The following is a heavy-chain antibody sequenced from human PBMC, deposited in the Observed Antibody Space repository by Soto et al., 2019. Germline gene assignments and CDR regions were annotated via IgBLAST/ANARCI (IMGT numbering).Heavy chain of an antibody. CDR1: GFTLRSSW. V-gene: IGHV3-7*01. CDR3: ASKGDSLNY. CDR2: INLDGSHK. Sequence: GGSLRLSCAASGFTLRSSWMYWVRQAPGKGLEWVANINLDGSHKYYVDSVKGRFTISRDNAKNSLYLQMNSLRAEDTAVYYCASKGDSLNYWGQGILVTVSS. J-gene: IGHJ4*02. D-gene: IGHD2-21*02.